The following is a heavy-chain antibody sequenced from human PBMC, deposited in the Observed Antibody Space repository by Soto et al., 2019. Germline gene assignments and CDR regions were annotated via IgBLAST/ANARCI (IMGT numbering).Heavy chain of an antibody. CDR3: ARYVSGSITGTPGGLRDAYYYYGMDV. J-gene: IGHJ6*02. Sequence: ASVKVSCKASGYTFTSYAMHWVRQAPGQRLEWMGWINAYNGNTNYAQKLQGRVTMTTDTSTSTAYMELRSLRSDDTAVYYCARYVSGSITGTPGGLRDAYYYYGMDVWGQGTTVTVSS. CDR2: INAYNGNT. D-gene: IGHD1-20*01. CDR1: GYTFTSYA. V-gene: IGHV1-18*01.